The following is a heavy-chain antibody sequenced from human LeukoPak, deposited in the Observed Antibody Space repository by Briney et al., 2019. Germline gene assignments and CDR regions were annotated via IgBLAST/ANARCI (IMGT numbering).Heavy chain of an antibody. D-gene: IGHD3-22*01. J-gene: IGHJ4*02. V-gene: IGHV4-34*01. CDR3: ARVSSRRLPPTYSYDRRNYFDY. CDR1: GGSFSGYY. Sequence: SETLSLTCAVYGGSFSGYYWSWIRQPPGKGLEWIGEINHSGSTNYNPSLKSRVTISVDTSKNQFSLRLSSVTAADTAVYYCARVSSRRLPPTYSYDRRNYFDYWGQGTLVTVSS. CDR2: INHSGST.